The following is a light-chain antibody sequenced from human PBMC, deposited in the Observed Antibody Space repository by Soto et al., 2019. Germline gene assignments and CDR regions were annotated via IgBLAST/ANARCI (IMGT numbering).Light chain of an antibody. Sequence: EIVMTHSPLTLPVTPGDPASISCMSSQILLYNNTYNYLDWYVQKPGQSPQLLIYFGSNRAPGVPDRFSGSGSGRDFTLKINRVEAEDVGTYYCMQALQSLNFGQGTRLAIK. CDR2: FGS. V-gene: IGKV2-28*01. CDR3: MQALQSLN. CDR1: QILLYNNTYNY. J-gene: IGKJ5*01.